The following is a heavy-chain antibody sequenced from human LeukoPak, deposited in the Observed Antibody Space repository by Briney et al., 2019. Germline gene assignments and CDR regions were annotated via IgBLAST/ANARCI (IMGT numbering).Heavy chain of an antibody. Sequence: PGWSLRLSCAASGFTFSSYAMSWVRQAPGKGPEWVSAISGSGGSTYYADSVKGRFTISRDNSKNTLYLQMNSLRAEDTAVYYCARATNGFDYWGQGTLVTVSS. J-gene: IGHJ4*02. CDR1: GFTFSSYA. D-gene: IGHD5-12*01. CDR3: ARATNGFDY. V-gene: IGHV3-23*01. CDR2: ISGSGGST.